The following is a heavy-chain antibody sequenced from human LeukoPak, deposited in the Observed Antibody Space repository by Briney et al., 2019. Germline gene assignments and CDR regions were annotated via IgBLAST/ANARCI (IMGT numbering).Heavy chain of an antibody. Sequence: SETLSLTCTVSGVSIITSNSYWGWIRQPPGKGLEWIGSIYYTGNTYYNASLKSQVSISIDTSKNQFSLRLASVTAADTAVYFCARQTGSGLFILPGGQGTLVTVSS. CDR3: ARQTGSGLFILP. D-gene: IGHD3/OR15-3a*01. CDR1: GVSIITSNSY. V-gene: IGHV4-39*01. J-gene: IGHJ4*02. CDR2: IYYTGNT.